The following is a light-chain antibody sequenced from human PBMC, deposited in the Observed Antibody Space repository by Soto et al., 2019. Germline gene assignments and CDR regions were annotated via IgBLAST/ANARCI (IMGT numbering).Light chain of an antibody. CDR1: QGITSY. Sequence: DIQLTQSPSFLSASVGDRVTLTCRASQGITSYLAWYQQKSGKAPKFLIYAASTLQSGVSSRFSGSGSGTEFTLTVSSLQPEDFATYYCQQLNSYPLTFGQGTRLEIK. CDR2: AAS. V-gene: IGKV1-9*01. CDR3: QQLNSYPLT. J-gene: IGKJ5*01.